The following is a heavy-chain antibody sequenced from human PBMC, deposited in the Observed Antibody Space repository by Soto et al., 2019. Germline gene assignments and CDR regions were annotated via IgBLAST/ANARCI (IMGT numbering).Heavy chain of an antibody. CDR3: AREVQVHTPAFVY. V-gene: IGHV1-69*19. CDR2: ISPMFGAA. D-gene: IGHD3-10*01. CDR1: GGTFNTYA. Sequence: QVQLVQSGAEMKKPGSSVKVSCQSSGGTFNTYAMNWVRPAPGQGPEWMGDISPMFGAANYAPKFQGRVTITAHVSTGTSYMQVSSLTSEVTALYFCAREVQVHTPAFVYWGQGTLVTVSS. J-gene: IGHJ4*02.